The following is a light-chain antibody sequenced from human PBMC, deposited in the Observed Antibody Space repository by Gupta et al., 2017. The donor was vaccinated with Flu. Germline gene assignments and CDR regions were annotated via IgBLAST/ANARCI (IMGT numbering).Light chain of an antibody. CDR3: QQYGSSPPYT. Sequence: EIVLTQSPGTLSLTPGDRATISCRASQSVSSSYLAWYQQKPVQAPSLLIYGASSSTTCRSDRFSGSGSGTDLTFTISRREPEAFAVYDCQQYGSSPPYTFGQGTKLEIK. V-gene: IGKV3-20*01. CDR1: QSVSSSY. CDR2: GAS. J-gene: IGKJ2*01.